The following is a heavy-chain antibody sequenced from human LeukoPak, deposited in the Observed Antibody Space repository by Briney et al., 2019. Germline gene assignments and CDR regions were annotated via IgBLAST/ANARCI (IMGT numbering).Heavy chain of an antibody. CDR1: GGTFSSYA. V-gene: IGHV1-69*05. J-gene: IGHJ4*02. CDR3: ARGVVIHDFWSGYYHYFDY. D-gene: IGHD3-3*01. CDR2: IIPIFGTA. Sequence: SVKVSCKASGGTFSSYAISWVRQAPGQGLEWMGGIIPIFGTANYAQKFQGRVTITTDESTSTAYMELSSLRSEDTAVYYCARGVVIHDFWSGYYHYFDYWGQGTLVTVSS.